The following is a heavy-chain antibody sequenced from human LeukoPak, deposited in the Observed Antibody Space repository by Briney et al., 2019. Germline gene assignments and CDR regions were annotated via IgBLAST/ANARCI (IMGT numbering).Heavy chain of an antibody. CDR1: GFTFSSYR. Sequence: PGGSLRLSCVASGFTFSSYRMNWVPQAPGKGLEGFSSISSSNNYIYYAASVKGRFTISRDNAKNSLYLQMNSLRAEDTAVYYCAGTYCSGGRCPLSYWGQGTLVTVSS. CDR2: ISSSNNYI. J-gene: IGHJ4*02. CDR3: AGTYCSGGRCPLSY. D-gene: IGHD2-15*01. V-gene: IGHV3-21*01.